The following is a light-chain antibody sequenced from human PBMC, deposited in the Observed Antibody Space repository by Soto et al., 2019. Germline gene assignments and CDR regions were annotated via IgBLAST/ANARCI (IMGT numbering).Light chain of an antibody. CDR1: QSISSSY. J-gene: IGKJ1*01. Sequence: EIVLAQSPGTLSLSPGERATLSCRASQSISSSYLAWYQQKPGQAPRLLIYGASNRATAIPDRFSGSGSGTDFTLTISRLEPEDFAVYYCQQNDDSPGTFGQGTKVDIK. CDR3: QQNDDSPGT. CDR2: GAS. V-gene: IGKV3-20*01.